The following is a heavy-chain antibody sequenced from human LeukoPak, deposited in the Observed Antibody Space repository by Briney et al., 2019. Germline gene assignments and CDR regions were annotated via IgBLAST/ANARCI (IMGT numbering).Heavy chain of an antibody. CDR2: IWYDGSNK. Sequence: GGSLRLSCAAPGFTFSSYGMHWVRQAPGKGLEWVAVIWYDGSNKYYADSVKGGFTISRDNSKNTLYMQMNSLRAEETGVYFCARAAGWPPGDAFDIWGQGTMVTVSS. J-gene: IGHJ3*02. D-gene: IGHD2-15*01. CDR3: ARAAGWPPGDAFDI. V-gene: IGHV3-33*01. CDR1: GFTFSSYG.